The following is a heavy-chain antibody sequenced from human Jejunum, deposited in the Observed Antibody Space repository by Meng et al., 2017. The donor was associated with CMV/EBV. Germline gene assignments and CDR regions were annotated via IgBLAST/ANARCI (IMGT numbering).Heavy chain of an antibody. V-gene: IGHV1-18*01. D-gene: IGHD2/OR15-2a*01. CDR3: ASPNSFYHDAMDV. J-gene: IGHJ6*02. CDR1: GYSFTNFG. CDR2: LLIHNNGLS. Sequence: ASGYSFTNFGIPWVRQAPGQGLEWMGWLLIHNNGLSNSEHSLQNRVTVTSDTSAAYMELRSLRFDDTAIYFCASPNSFYHDAMDVWGQGTTVTVSS.